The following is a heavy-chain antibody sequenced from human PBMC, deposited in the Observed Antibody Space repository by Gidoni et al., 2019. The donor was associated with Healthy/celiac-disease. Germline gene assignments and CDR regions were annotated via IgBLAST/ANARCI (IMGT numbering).Heavy chain of an antibody. Sequence: QVQLVQSGAEVKKPGSSVKVSCKASGGTFSSYAISWVRQAPGQGLEWMGGITPIFGTANYAQKFQGRVTITADESTSTAYMELSSLRSEDTAVYYCARGDPDGGDYVSNYYYGMDVWGQGTTVTVSS. D-gene: IGHD4-17*01. V-gene: IGHV1-69*12. CDR3: ARGDPDGGDYVSNYYYGMDV. J-gene: IGHJ6*02. CDR2: ITPIFGTA. CDR1: GGTFSSYA.